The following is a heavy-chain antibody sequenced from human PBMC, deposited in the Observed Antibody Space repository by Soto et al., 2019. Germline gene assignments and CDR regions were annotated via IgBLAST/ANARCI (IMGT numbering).Heavy chain of an antibody. CDR2: IIPIFGTA. J-gene: IGHJ6*02. D-gene: IGHD6-6*01. CDR1: GGTFSSYA. CDR3: ARDDRSSSPAGDYYYYGMDV. V-gene: IGHV1-69*13. Sequence: SVKVSCKASGGTFSSYAISWVRQAPGQGLEWMGGIIPIFGTANYAQKFQGRVTITADESTSTAYMELSSLRSEDTAVCYCARDDRSSSPAGDYYYYGMDVWGQGTTVTVSS.